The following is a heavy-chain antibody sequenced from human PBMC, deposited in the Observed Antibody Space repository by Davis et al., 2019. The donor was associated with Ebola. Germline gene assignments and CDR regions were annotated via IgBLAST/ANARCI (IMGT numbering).Heavy chain of an antibody. J-gene: IGHJ6*02. CDR2: INPSGGST. D-gene: IGHD3-3*01. CDR1: GYTFTSYY. V-gene: IGHV1-46*01. Sequence: ASVKVSCKASGYTFTSYYMHWVRQAPGQGLEWMGIINPSGGSTSYAQKFQGRVTMTRDTSTSTVYMELSSLRSEDTAVYYCARDLTIFGVVSYYYYYGMDVWGQGTTVTVSS. CDR3: ARDLTIFGVVSYYYYYGMDV.